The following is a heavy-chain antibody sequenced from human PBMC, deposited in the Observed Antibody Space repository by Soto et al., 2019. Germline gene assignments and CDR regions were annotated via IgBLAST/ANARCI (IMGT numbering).Heavy chain of an antibody. J-gene: IGHJ3*02. CDR2: ISGSGGST. Sequence: EVQLLESGGGLVQPGGSLRLSCAASGFTFSSYAMSWVRQAPGKGLEWVSAISGSGGSTYYADSVKGRFTISRDNSKNTLYLQMNSLRAEDTALYYCAKDDVYCSGGSCLDAFDIWGQGTMVTVSS. CDR1: GFTFSSYA. CDR3: AKDDVYCSGGSCLDAFDI. D-gene: IGHD2-15*01. V-gene: IGHV3-23*01.